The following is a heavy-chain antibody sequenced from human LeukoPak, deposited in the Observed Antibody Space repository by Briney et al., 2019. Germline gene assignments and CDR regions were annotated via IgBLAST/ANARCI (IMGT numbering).Heavy chain of an antibody. V-gene: IGHV3-21*01. D-gene: IGHD3-10*01. CDR3: AGLSIQWFGDSDLDY. Sequence: KTGGSLRLSCAASGFTFSSYSMNWVRQAPGKGLEWVSSISSSSSYIYYADSVKGRFTISRDNAKNSLYLQMNSLRAEDTAVYYCAGLSIQWFGDSDLDYWGQGTLVTVSS. J-gene: IGHJ4*02. CDR1: GFTFSSYS. CDR2: ISSSSSYI.